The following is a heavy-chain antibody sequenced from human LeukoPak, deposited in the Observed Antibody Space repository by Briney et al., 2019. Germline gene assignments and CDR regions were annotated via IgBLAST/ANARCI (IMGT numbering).Heavy chain of an antibody. CDR3: ARQKTAQNDYDGFDI. CDR2: SISDGSSR. J-gene: IGHJ3*02. Sequence: PGGSLRLSCAASGFTFSSYWMHWVRQASGKGLVWVSRSISDGSSRSYADSVKGRFTVSRDNAKKTLYLQMNSLRAEDTAVYYCARQKTAQNDYDGFDIWGQGTMVTVSS. CDR1: GFTFSSYW. D-gene: IGHD1-1*01. V-gene: IGHV3-74*01.